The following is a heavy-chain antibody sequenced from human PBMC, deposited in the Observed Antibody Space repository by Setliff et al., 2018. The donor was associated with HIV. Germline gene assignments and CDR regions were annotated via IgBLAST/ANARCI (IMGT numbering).Heavy chain of an antibody. J-gene: IGHJ4*02. D-gene: IGHD1-1*01. CDR1: GGSISRYY. V-gene: IGHV4-4*08. CDR2: FYPSGST. CDR3: AREPNDGEPGNFDY. Sequence: SETLSLTCSVSGGSISRYYWSWIRQSPGKGLEWIAYFYPSGSTNYNPSLKSRVTISVDTSKNQFSLKLSSVTAADTAVYYCAREPNDGEPGNFDYWGQGTLVTVSS.